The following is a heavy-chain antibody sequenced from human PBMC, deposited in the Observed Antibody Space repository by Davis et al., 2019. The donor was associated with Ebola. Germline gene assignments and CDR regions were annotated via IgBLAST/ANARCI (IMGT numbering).Heavy chain of an antibody. J-gene: IGHJ4*02. V-gene: IGHV3-64D*06. Sequence: PGGSLRLSCAASGFTFRSYAMFWVRQAPGKGLQYVSAISSNGGTTHYADSVKGRISISRDNSKNTLYLQMNSLRPEDTAVYYCVKGNLIVVVAPTLNSWGPGTLVTVSS. CDR3: VKGNLIVVVAPTLNS. D-gene: IGHD2-15*01. CDR2: ISSNGGTT. CDR1: GFTFRSYA.